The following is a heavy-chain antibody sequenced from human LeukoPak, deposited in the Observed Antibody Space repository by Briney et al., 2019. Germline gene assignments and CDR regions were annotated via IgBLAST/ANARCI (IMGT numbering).Heavy chain of an antibody. Sequence: SETLSLTCTVSGGSISSYYWSWLRQPPGKGLEWLGYIYYSGSTNYNPSPKSRVTISVDTSKNQFSLKLSSVTAADTAVYYCARAGAGYCSGGSCDDAFDIWGQGTMVTVSS. J-gene: IGHJ3*02. CDR1: GGSISSYY. CDR3: ARAGAGYCSGGSCDDAFDI. D-gene: IGHD2-15*01. CDR2: IYYSGST. V-gene: IGHV4-59*01.